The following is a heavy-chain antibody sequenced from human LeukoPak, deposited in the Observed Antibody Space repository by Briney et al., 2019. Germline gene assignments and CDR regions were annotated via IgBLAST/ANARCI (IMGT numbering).Heavy chain of an antibody. CDR1: GGSISSYY. D-gene: IGHD3-9*01. CDR3: ARGARLVSEFDP. V-gene: IGHV4-59*01. J-gene: IGHJ5*02. Sequence: PSETLSLTCTVSGGSISSYYWSWIRQPPRKGLEWIGYIYYSGSTNYNPSLKSRVTISVDTSKNQFSLKLSSVTAADTAVYYCARGARLVSEFDPWGQGTLVTVSS. CDR2: IYYSGST.